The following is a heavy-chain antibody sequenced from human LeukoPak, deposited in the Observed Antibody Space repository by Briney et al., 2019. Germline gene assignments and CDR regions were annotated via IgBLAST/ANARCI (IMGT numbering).Heavy chain of an antibody. CDR3: ARDWGYCSGGSCYRGAFDI. V-gene: IGHV1-24*01. D-gene: IGHD2-15*01. CDR1: GYTLTELS. CDR2: FDPEDGET. J-gene: IGHJ3*02. Sequence: ASVKVSCKVSGYTLTELSMHWVRQAPGKGLEWMGGFDPEDGETIYAQKFQGRVTMTEDTSTHTAYMELSSLRSEDTAVYYCARDWGYCSGGSCYRGAFDIWGQGTMVTVSS.